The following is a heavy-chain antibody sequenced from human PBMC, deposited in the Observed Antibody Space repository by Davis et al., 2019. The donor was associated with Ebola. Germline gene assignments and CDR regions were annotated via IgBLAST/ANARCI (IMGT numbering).Heavy chain of an antibody. Sequence: ASVKVSCKASGYTFNSHGISWVRQAPGQGLEWLGWISGHSDNPKYAPKVQDRVTVTTDRSTNTAYLELRSLRSDDTAVYYCARGPSYDAGVIGAFDIWGQGTMVTVSS. CDR1: GYTFNSHG. CDR3: ARGPSYDAGVIGAFDI. V-gene: IGHV1-18*01. J-gene: IGHJ3*02. D-gene: IGHD3-16*01. CDR2: ISGHSDNP.